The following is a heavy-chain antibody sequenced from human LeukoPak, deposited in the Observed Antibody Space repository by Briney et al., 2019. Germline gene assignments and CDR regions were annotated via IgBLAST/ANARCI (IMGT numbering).Heavy chain of an antibody. CDR3: ARGAQKVYDFWSGYPALNWFDP. J-gene: IGHJ5*02. CDR1: GGSISSYY. Sequence: SETLSLTCTVSGGSISSYYWSWIRQPAGKGLEWIGRIYTSGSTNYNPSLKSRVTMSVDTSKNQFSLKLSSVTAADTAVYYCARGAQKVYDFWSGYPALNWFDPWGQGTLVTVSS. CDR2: IYTSGST. V-gene: IGHV4-4*07. D-gene: IGHD3-3*01.